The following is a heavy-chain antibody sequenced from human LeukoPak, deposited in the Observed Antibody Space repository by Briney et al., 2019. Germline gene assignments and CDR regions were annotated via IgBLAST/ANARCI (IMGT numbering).Heavy chain of an antibody. CDR3: AKSRDGYNYPVYSDF. D-gene: IGHD5-24*01. V-gene: IGHV3-23*01. CDR1: GFTFNNYA. Sequence: GGSLRLSCAASGFTFNNYAMSWVRQAPGKGLEWVSGVSGSGDSTYYADSVKGRFTISRDNFKNTLYLQVNSLRAEDTVVYYCAKSRDGYNYPVYSDFWGQGTLSASPQ. J-gene: IGHJ4*02. CDR2: VSGSGDST.